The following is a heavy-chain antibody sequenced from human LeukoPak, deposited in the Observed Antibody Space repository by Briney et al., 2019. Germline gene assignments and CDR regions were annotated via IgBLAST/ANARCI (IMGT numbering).Heavy chain of an antibody. V-gene: IGHV3-23*01. D-gene: IGHD6-19*01. CDR2: ISGSGGST. CDR1: GFTFSSYA. J-gene: IGHJ5*02. Sequence: GSLRLSCAASGFTFSSYAMSWVRQAPGKGLEWVSAISGSGGSTYYADSVKGRFTISRDNSKNTFYLQMNSLRAEDTAVYFCAKGSGSGWYGWFAPWGQGTLVTVSS. CDR3: AKGSGSGWYGWFAP.